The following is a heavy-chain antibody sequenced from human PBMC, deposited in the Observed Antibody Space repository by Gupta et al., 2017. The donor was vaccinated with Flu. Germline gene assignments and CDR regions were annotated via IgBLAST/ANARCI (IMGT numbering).Heavy chain of an antibody. J-gene: IGHJ4*02. CDR1: GFTVSTYA. CDR2: IAGSGDNT. Sequence: EVQLLESGGDLVKPGGSLRLSGEASGFTVSTYAMNCVRQTPGKGLEWVSGIAGSGDNTYYADSVRGRFTVSRDNSKNTLYLQMSSLRAEDTAVYYCAKKLTAVTSSVAYFDYWGQGTLVTVSS. D-gene: IGHD4-17*01. V-gene: IGHV3-23*01. CDR3: AKKLTAVTSSVAYFDY.